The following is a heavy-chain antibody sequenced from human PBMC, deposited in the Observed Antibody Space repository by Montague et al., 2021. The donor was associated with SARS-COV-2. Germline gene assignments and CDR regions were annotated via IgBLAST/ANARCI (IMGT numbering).Heavy chain of an antibody. CDR3: AHLIRYYDIFTGIPFDD. J-gene: IGHJ4*02. CDR2: IYSNXDK. CDR1: GFSLSTPNVG. Sequence: PALVKPTQTLTLTCTFSGFSLSTPNVGVAWIRQPPGKALEWLAVIYSNXDKRYSPSLQRRLTITKGTSRNQVVLSLTNVDPLDTATYYCAHLIRYYDIFTGIPFDDWGRGTQVTVSS. V-gene: IGHV2-5*01. D-gene: IGHD3-9*01.